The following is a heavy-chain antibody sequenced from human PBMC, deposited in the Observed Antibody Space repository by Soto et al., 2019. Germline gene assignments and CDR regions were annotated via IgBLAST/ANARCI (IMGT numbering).Heavy chain of an antibody. Sequence: GGSLRLSCAASGFTFSSYAMHWVRQAPGKGLEWVAVISYDGSNKYYADSVKGRFTISRDNSKNTLYLQMNSLRAEDTAVYYCARDIAAAGTVYYYYYGMDVWGQGTTVTVSS. V-gene: IGHV3-30-3*01. CDR1: GFTFSSYA. D-gene: IGHD6-13*01. CDR2: ISYDGSNK. J-gene: IGHJ6*02. CDR3: ARDIAAAGTVYYYYYGMDV.